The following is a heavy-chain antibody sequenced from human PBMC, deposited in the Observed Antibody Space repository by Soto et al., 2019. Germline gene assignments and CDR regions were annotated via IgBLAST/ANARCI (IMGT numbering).Heavy chain of an antibody. CDR3: ARGRNWFDP. Sequence: SETLSLTCTVSGGSISSSSYYWGWIRQPPGKGLEWIGSIYYSGSTYYNPSLKSRVTISVDTSKNQFSLKLSSVTAADTAVYYCARGRNWFDPWGQGTLVTVS. V-gene: IGHV4-39*01. J-gene: IGHJ5*02. CDR2: IYYSGST. CDR1: GGSISSSSYY.